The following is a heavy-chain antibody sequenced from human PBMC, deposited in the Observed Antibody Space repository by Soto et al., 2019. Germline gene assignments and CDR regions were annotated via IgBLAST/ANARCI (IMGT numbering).Heavy chain of an antibody. V-gene: IGHV3-74*01. D-gene: IGHD3-22*01. Sequence: PGGSLRLSCAASGFTFNNYWMHWVRQDPGKGLVRVSRINSDGSSTSYADSVKGRFTISRDNANNTLYLQMNSLRAEDTAVYYCARDLSAYYDTSGPGDYWGQGTLVTVSS. CDR2: INSDGSST. CDR3: ARDLSAYYDTSGPGDY. J-gene: IGHJ4*02. CDR1: GFTFNNYW.